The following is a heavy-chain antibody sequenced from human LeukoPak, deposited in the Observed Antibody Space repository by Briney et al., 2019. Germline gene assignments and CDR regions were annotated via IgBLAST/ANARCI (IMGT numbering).Heavy chain of an antibody. D-gene: IGHD6-6*01. Sequence: GGSLRLSCAASGFSLSIYDMVWVRQAPGKGLEWIASTGLSSSYIGYADSVKGRFTISRDNGENSVYLQMNSLRAEDTAVYYCARGSEYTSSTYYYFDYWGQGTLVTVSS. CDR3: ARGSEYTSSTYYYFDY. J-gene: IGHJ4*02. CDR2: TGLSSSYI. CDR1: GFSLSIYD. V-gene: IGHV3-21*01.